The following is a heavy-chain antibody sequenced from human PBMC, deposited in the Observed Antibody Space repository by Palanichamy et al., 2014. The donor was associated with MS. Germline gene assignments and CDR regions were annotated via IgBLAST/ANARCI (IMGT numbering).Heavy chain of an antibody. CDR2: INTNTGNP. CDR3: ARDFGSLTVVARLTSSTGTFDL. D-gene: IGHD2-15*01. V-gene: IGHV7-4-1*02. Sequence: VKVSCKASGYTFTSYAMNWVRQAPGQGLEWMGWINTNTGNPTYAQGFTGRFVFSLDTSVSTAYLQISSLKAEDTAVYYCARDFGSLTVVARLTSSTGTFDLWGRGTLVTVSS. CDR1: GYTFTSYA. J-gene: IGHJ2*01.